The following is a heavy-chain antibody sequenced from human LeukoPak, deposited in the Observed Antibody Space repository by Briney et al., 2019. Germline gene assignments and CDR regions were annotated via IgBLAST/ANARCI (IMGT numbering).Heavy chain of an antibody. CDR3: ARVVRGAVTFNRFDP. Sequence: SETLSLTCTVSGDSINDCYWSWLRQTPGEGLEWIGFVAYSGNSNYNPSLESRVTISIDTSKNQFSLKLKSVTAADTAIYDCARVVRGAVTFNRFDPWGQGTLVTVSS. V-gene: IGHV4-59*01. CDR1: GDSINDCY. J-gene: IGHJ5*02. D-gene: IGHD3-10*02. CDR2: VAYSGNS.